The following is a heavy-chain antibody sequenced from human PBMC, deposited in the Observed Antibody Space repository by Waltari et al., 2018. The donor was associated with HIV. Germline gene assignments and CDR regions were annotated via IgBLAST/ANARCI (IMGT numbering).Heavy chain of an antibody. V-gene: IGHV7-4-1*02. CDR3: AKGIAVATTYYYAAMDV. Sequence: QVQLVQSGSELKKPGASVKVSCKASGYTFTTYVINWVRQAPGQGLEGVGWINTNTGIPTYAQGFSGRFVFSLDTSVSTAYLQISSLKSEDSAVYFCAKGIAVATTYYYAAMDVWGPGTTVAVSS. J-gene: IGHJ6*02. CDR2: INTNTGIP. D-gene: IGHD6-19*01. CDR1: GYTFTTYV.